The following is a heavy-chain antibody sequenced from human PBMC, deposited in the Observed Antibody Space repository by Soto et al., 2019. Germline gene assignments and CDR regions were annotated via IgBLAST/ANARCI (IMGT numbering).Heavy chain of an antibody. CDR1: GFIFTLYW. CDR3: ARLGYCSGVGCYEGHYYYMDV. D-gene: IGHD2-15*01. CDR2: IHPGDSDT. Sequence: EVQLVQSGEEVKEPGDSLKISCQASGFIFTLYWIGWVRQMPGKGLEWMGIIHPGDSDTRYSPSFQGQVTISADKSATTAYLQWRSLKASDSAKYYCARLGYCSGVGCYEGHYYYMDVWGKGTTVTVSS. V-gene: IGHV5-51*03. J-gene: IGHJ6*03.